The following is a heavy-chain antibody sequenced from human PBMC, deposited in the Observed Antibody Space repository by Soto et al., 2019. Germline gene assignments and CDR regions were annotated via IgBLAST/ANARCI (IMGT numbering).Heavy chain of an antibody. J-gene: IGHJ4*02. CDR2: IIPLFDAT. D-gene: IGHD6-19*01. Sequence: QVQLVQSGAEVRKPGSSVKVSCKASGGTFTTYDISWVRQAPGQGLEWMGGIIPLFDATKYAQKFQGRVTITADKSTGTAYMELSSLRSDDTAMYSCARDRSSSWYNGTFYFDSWGQGTLVTVSS. V-gene: IGHV1-69*06. CDR3: ARDRSSSWYNGTFYFDS. CDR1: GGTFTTYD.